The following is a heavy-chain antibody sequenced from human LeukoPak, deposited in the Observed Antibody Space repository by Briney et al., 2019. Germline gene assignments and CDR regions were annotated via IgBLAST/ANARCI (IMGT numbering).Heavy chain of an antibody. J-gene: IGHJ5*02. CDR3: ARGAYYDFWSGYFQGYNWFDP. CDR1: GGSISSGGYS. V-gene: IGHV4-30-2*01. D-gene: IGHD3-3*01. Sequence: SETLSLTCAVSGGSISSGGYSWSWIRQPPGKGLEWIGYIYHSGSTYYNPSLKSRVTISVDRSKNQFPLKLSSVTAADTAVYYCARGAYYDFWSGYFQGYNWFDPWGQGTLVTVSS. CDR2: IYHSGST.